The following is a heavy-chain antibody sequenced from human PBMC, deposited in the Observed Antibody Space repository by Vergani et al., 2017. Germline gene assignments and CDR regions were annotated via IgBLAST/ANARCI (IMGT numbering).Heavy chain of an antibody. CDR1: GFAFSSYW. V-gene: IGHV3-7*03. CDR3: ARDGHHYDMLTGYDGMDV. D-gene: IGHD3-9*01. J-gene: IGHJ6*02. CDR2: IKQDGSEK. Sequence: EVQLVESGGGLVQPGGSLRLSCAASGFAFSSYWMSWVRQAPGKGLEWVANIKQDGSEKYYVDSVKGRFTISRDNAKNSLYLQMNSLRAEDTAVYYCARDGHHYDMLTGYDGMDVWGQGTTVTVSS.